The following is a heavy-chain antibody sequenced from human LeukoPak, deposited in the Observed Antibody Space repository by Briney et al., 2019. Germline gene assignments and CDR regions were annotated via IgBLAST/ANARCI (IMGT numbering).Heavy chain of an antibody. CDR1: GGTFSSYA. CDR2: IIPIFGTA. V-gene: IGHV1-69*13. CDR3: ASSPGVDILTGYSAFDI. Sequence: SVKVSCKASGGTFSSYAISWVRQAPGQGLEWMGGIIPIFGTANYAQKFQGRVTITADGSTSTAYMELSSLRSEDTAVYYCASSPGVDILTGYSAFDIWGQGTMVTVSS. D-gene: IGHD3-9*01. J-gene: IGHJ3*02.